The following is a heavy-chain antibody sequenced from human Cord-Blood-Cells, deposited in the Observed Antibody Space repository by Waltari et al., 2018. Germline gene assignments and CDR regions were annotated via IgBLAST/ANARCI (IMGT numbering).Heavy chain of an antibody. Sequence: QVQLVQSGAEVKKPGSSVKVSCKASGGTFSSYAIIWVRQAPGQGLEWMRGIIPIFGTANDAETVQGRVTITADKSTSTAYMELSSLRSEDTAVYYCARRSSIVATINYYYGMDVWGQGTTVTVSS. V-gene: IGHV1-69*06. CDR3: ARRSSIVATINYYYGMDV. CDR1: GGTFSSYA. J-gene: IGHJ6*02. CDR2: IIPIFGTA. D-gene: IGHD5-12*01.